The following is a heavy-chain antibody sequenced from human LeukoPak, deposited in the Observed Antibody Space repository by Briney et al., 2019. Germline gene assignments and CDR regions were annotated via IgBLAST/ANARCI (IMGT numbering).Heavy chain of an antibody. CDR3: ARDRPYSSSRWGAFDI. D-gene: IGHD6-13*01. CDR1: GFTVSSNY. CDR2: VYSGGST. J-gene: IGHJ3*02. V-gene: IGHV3-66*01. Sequence: GSLRLSCAASGFTVSSNYMSWVRQAPGKGLEWVSVVYSGGSTYYADSVKGRFTISRDNSKNTLYLQMNSLRAEDTAVYYCARDRPYSSSRWGAFDIRGQGTMVTVSS.